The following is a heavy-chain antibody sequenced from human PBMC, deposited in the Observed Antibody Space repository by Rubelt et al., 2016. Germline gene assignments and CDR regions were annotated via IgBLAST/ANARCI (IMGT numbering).Heavy chain of an antibody. CDR2: INHSGST. Sequence: QVQLQQWGAGLFRPSQTLSLTCGVYGGSFSNYYWTWIRQPPGKGLEWIGDINHSGSTNHNSSLKSRVTISVDTSKNQFSLKRSPVTAADTAVYYCAGGRGLLDGDYVDYWGQGTLVTVSS. CDR1: GGSFSNYY. D-gene: IGHD3/OR15-3a*01. V-gene: IGHV4-34*01. CDR3: AGGRGLLDGDYVDY. J-gene: IGHJ4*02.